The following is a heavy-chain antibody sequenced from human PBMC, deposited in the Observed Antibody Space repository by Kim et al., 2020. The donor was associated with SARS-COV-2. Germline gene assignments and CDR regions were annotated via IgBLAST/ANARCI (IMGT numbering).Heavy chain of an antibody. CDR1: GGTFSSYA. CDR2: IIPILGIA. J-gene: IGHJ6*02. D-gene: IGHD2-2*01. Sequence: SVKVSCKASGGTFSSYAISWVRQAPGQGLEWMGRIIPILGIANYAQKFQGRVTITADKSTSTAYMELSSLRSEDTAVYYCAREEGGGSSTSDKSYYYYYGMDVWGQGTTVTVSS. CDR3: AREEGGGSSTSDKSYYYYYGMDV. V-gene: IGHV1-69*04.